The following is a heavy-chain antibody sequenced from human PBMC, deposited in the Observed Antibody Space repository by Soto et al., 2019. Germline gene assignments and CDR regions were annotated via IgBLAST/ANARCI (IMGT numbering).Heavy chain of an antibody. CDR2: ISGSGGST. D-gene: IGHD6-13*01. Sequence: EVQLLESGGGLVQPGGSLRLSCAASGFTFSSYAMSWVRQAPGKGLEWVSAISGSGGSTYYADSVKGRFTISRDNSKKTLYLQMNSLRAEDTAIYYCAKRGKQQLVRRPTNTYYYFDYWGQGTLVTVSS. CDR1: GFTFSSYA. J-gene: IGHJ4*02. CDR3: AKRGKQQLVRRPTNTYYYFDY. V-gene: IGHV3-23*01.